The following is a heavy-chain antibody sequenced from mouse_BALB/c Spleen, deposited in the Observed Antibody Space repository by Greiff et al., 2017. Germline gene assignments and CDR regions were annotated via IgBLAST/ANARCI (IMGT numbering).Heavy chain of an antibody. CDR2: ISSGGGST. CDR3: ARHRYGSTSSYAMDY. J-gene: IGHJ4*01. V-gene: IGHV5-12-1*01. Sequence: EVKLVESGGGLVKPGGSLKLSCAASGFPFSSYDMSWVRQTPEKRLEWVAYISSGGGSTYYPDTVKGRFTISRDNAKNTLYLQMSSLKSEDTAMYYCARHRYGSTSSYAMDYWGQGTSVTVSS. D-gene: IGHD1-1*01. CDR1: GFPFSSYD.